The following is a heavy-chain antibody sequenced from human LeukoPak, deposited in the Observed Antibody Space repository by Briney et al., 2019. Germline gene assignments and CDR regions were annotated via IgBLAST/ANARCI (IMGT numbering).Heavy chain of an antibody. Sequence: PGGSLRLSCAASGFDFSAYEMNWVRQAPGKGLEWVAYIAGSDSTIYYADSVRGRFTISRDNAKKSLYLQMNSLRAEDTALYYCTTLGYHLDSWGQGTLVTVSS. D-gene: IGHD3-22*01. J-gene: IGHJ4*02. V-gene: IGHV3-48*03. CDR2: IAGSDSTI. CDR1: GFDFSAYE. CDR3: TTLGYHLDS.